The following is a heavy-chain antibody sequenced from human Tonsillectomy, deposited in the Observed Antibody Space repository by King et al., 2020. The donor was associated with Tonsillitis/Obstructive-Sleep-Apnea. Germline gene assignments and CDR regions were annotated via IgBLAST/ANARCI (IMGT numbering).Heavy chain of an antibody. Sequence: QLVQSGVEVKKPGASIKVSCKASGYTFTGYYIHWVRQAPGQGLEWMGRVNPPTGAPNYAHKFQGRVNMTSDSSISTAYRELSGLTSDDTAVYYCARAESWNLYYFDYWGRGTLVAVSS. CDR1: GYTFTGYY. V-gene: IGHV1-2*06. J-gene: IGHJ4*02. CDR3: ARAESWNLYYFDY. D-gene: IGHD1-1*01. CDR2: VNPPTGAP.